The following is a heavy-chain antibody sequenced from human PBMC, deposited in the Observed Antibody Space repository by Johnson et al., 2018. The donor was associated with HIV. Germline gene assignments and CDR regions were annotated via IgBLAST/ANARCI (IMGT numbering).Heavy chain of an antibody. D-gene: IGHD6-19*01. CDR3: ATFGYTSGWIVTDDAFDV. Sequence: VQLVESGGGVVQPGRSLRLACAASAFTFSNYAMHWVRQAPGKGLEWVAVISYDGSSKYYAESLKGRLSISRDNSMNTLYLQMNSLRAEDTAVYYCATFGYTSGWIVTDDAFDVWGHGTLVTVSS. CDR1: AFTFSNYA. V-gene: IGHV3-30-3*01. J-gene: IGHJ3*01. CDR2: ISYDGSSK.